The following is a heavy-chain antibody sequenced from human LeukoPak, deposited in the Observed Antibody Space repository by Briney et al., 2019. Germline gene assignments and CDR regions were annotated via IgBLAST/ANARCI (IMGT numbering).Heavy chain of an antibody. V-gene: IGHV3-7*01. Sequence: QAGGSLRLSCAASGSIFTNYFMSWVRQAPGKGLEWVASIKHDGSEKYYVDSVRGRFTISRDNTMNSLYLQMSSLRAEDTAVYYCATDRGWRTSGYYLYYFEYWGQGTLVTYSS. CDR2: IKHDGSEK. CDR3: ATDRGWRTSGYYLYYFEY. J-gene: IGHJ4*02. CDR1: GSIFTNYF. D-gene: IGHD3-3*01.